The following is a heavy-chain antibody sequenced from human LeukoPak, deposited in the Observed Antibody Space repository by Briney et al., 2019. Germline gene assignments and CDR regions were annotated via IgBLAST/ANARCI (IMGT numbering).Heavy chain of an antibody. CDR1: GSTFSSYW. D-gene: IGHD3-10*02. CDR2: IKQDGSEK. V-gene: IGHV3-7*01. Sequence: PGGSLRLSCAASGSTFSSYWMSWVRQAPGKGLEWVANIKQDGSEKYYADSVKGRFTISRDNSKNTLYLQMNSLRAEDTAVYYCAKFFTGEYVRAFDIWGQGTMVTVSS. CDR3: AKFFTGEYVRAFDI. J-gene: IGHJ3*02.